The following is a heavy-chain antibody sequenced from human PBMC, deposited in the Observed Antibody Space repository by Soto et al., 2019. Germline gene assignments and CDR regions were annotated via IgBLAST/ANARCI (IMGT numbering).Heavy chain of an antibody. CDR2: ISGNSRDI. D-gene: IGHD3-10*01. CDR3: ARDFTELGY. CDR1: GFTFSTYT. V-gene: IGHV3-21*01. J-gene: IGHJ4*02. Sequence: EVQLVESGGDLVKPGGSLRLSCAASGFTFSTYTMNWVRQAPGKGLEWVSSISGNSRDIYYADSVKGRFTISRDNDKRSLYLHMNGLGAEDTAVYYCARDFTELGYWGQGTLVTVSS.